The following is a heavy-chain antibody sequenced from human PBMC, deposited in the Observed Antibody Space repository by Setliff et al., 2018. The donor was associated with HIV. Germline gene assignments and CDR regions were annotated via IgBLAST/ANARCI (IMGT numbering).Heavy chain of an antibody. CDR2: LIPVLGEP. CDR1: GHTPRHYG. V-gene: IGHV1-69*11. D-gene: IGHD3-10*01. CDR3: ARGVLYGLSEY. J-gene: IGHJ4*02. Sequence: VQVSCKASGHTPRHYGINWIRQAPGQGLEWVGSLIPVLGEPHYAPRFQGRVTITADDSTNTAYLELSNLRFDDTATYYCARGVLYGLSEYWGTGSLVTVSS.